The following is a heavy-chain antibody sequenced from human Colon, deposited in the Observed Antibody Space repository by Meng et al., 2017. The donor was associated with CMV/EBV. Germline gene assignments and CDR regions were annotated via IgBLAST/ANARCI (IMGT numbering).Heavy chain of an antibody. Sequence: KTTGYPFTIHYIHWVRQAHGRGLEWMGWMNPNSGDTNYAQKFQDRVEMTRDTTVNTAYLDLTSLRSADTAVYYCATLSIYDSTISDFWGQGTLVTVSS. CDR2: MNPNSGDT. J-gene: IGHJ4*02. D-gene: IGHD5/OR15-5a*01. CDR1: GYPFTIHY. V-gene: IGHV1-2*02. CDR3: ATLSIYDSTISDF.